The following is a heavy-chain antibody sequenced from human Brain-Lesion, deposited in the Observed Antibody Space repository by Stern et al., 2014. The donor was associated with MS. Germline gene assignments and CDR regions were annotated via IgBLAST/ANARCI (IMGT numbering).Heavy chain of an antibody. V-gene: IGHV4-4*02. CDR2: FYQRGSA. CDR3: ARDPRRGGLSGYYHGMDV. CDR1: GASISNTQW. D-gene: IGHD3-10*01. J-gene: IGHJ6*02. Sequence: VHLVESGPGLVKPSGTLSLTCAVSGASISNTQWWTWVRQSPGEGLEWIGGFYQRGSANYNPSLRSRVTISVDRSKNSSSLKLNPVTAADTAVYYCARDPRRGGLSGYYHGMDVWGQGTTVTVSS.